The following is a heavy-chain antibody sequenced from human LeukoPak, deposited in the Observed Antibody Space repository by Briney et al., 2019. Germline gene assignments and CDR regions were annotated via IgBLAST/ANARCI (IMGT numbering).Heavy chain of an antibody. CDR2: IIPIFGTA. CDR1: GGTFSSYA. D-gene: IGHD6-6*01. CDR3: ARDIAACQYYYYGMDV. Sequence: SVKVSCKASGGTFSSYAISWVRQAPGQGLEWMGGIIPIFGTANYAQKFQGRVTITADESTSTAYMELSSLRSEDTAVYYCARDIAACQYYYYGMDVWGQGTTVTVSS. J-gene: IGHJ6*02. V-gene: IGHV1-69*13.